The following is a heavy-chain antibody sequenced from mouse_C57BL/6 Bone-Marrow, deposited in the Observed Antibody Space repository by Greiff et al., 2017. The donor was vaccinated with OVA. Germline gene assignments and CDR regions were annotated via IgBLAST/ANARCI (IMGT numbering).Heavy chain of an antibody. J-gene: IGHJ2*01. CDR3: AYGGVTGHYFDY. Sequence: EVKLMESGGGLVQPGGSMKLSCVASGFTFSNYWMNWVRQSPEKGLEWVAQIRLKSDNYATHYAESVKGRFTISRDDSKSSVYLQMNNLRADDTGIYYCAYGGVTGHYFDYWGQGTTLTVSS. CDR2: IRLKSDNYAT. CDR1: GFTFSNYW. D-gene: IGHD4-1*01. V-gene: IGHV6-3*01.